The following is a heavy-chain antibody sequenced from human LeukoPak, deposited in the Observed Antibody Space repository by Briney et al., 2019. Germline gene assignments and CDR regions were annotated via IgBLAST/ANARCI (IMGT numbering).Heavy chain of an antibody. CDR3: ARSPTLPEGFLAAFDI. V-gene: IGHV5-51*01. D-gene: IGHD1-14*01. J-gene: IGHJ3*02. CDR1: GYSFTSFW. CDR2: IYPPDSDT. Sequence: GESLKISCKGSGYSFTSFWIGWVRQMPGKGLEWMGIIYPPDSDTRYSPSFQGQVTISADKSITTAYLQWSSLKASDTAMYYCARSPTLPEGFLAAFDIWGQGTMVTVSS.